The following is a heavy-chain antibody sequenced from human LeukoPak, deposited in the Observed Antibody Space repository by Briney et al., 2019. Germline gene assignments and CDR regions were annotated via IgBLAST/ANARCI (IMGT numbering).Heavy chain of an antibody. D-gene: IGHD3-22*01. Sequence: KTSETLSLTCAVYGGSFSGYYWSWIRQPPGKGLEWIGEINHSGSTNYNPSLKSRVTISVDTSKNQFSLKLSSVTAADTAVYYCARRGSGYYPNRSRVRWFDPWGQGTLVTVSS. CDR2: INHSGST. CDR1: GGSFSGYY. J-gene: IGHJ5*02. V-gene: IGHV4-34*01. CDR3: ARRGSGYYPNRSRVRWFDP.